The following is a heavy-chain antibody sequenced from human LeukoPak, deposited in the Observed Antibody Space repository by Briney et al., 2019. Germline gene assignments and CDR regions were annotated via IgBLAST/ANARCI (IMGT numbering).Heavy chain of an antibody. CDR1: GGSFSGYY. CDR2: INHSGST. Sequence: SETLSLTCAVYGGSFSGYYWSWIRQPPGKGLEWIGEINHSGSTNYNPSLKSRVTISVDTSKNQFSLKLSSVTAADTAVYYCASYYYDSSGYLLPDYWGQGTLVTVSP. D-gene: IGHD3-22*01. J-gene: IGHJ4*02. V-gene: IGHV4-34*01. CDR3: ASYYYDSSGYLLPDY.